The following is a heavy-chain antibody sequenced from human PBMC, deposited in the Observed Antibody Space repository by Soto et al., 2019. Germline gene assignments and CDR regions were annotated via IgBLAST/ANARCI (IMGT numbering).Heavy chain of an antibody. Sequence: EVQLLESGGGLVQPGGSLRLSCAASGFTFSSYAMSWVRQAPEKGLEGVSTSSGSGGSTYYADSVKGRFTISRDSSKNTLYLQMTSLRVEDTAVYYCALGRECRTTSCYTGILDWCDPWGQGTLVTVSS. J-gene: IGHJ5*02. CDR3: ALGRECRTTSCYTGILDWCDP. D-gene: IGHD2-2*02. CDR2: SSGSGGST. CDR1: GFTFSSYA. V-gene: IGHV3-23*01.